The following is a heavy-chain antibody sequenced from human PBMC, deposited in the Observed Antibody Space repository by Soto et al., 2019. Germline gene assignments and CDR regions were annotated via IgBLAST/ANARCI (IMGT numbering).Heavy chain of an antibody. CDR1: ADSFSRYG. CDR2: IIPIFGTT. D-gene: IGHD3-3*01. V-gene: IGHV1-69*01. Sequence: QVQLVQSGAEVTEPGSAVKVSCKAPADSFSRYGISWVRQAPGQGLEWMGGIIPIFGTTNYAEKFQGRVTITADESTNTAYMELSSLRSEDTALYYCARVFPDGWVEPGVVRGYLDTWGRGTLVTVSS. J-gene: IGHJ4*02. CDR3: ARVFPDGWVEPGVVRGYLDT.